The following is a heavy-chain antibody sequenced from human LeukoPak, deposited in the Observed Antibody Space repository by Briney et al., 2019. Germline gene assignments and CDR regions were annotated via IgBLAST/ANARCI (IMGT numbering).Heavy chain of an antibody. Sequence: PGGSLRLSCAASGFTFSSYWMSWVRHAPGKGLEWVANIKQDGSEKFYAESVKGRVTISRDSAKNSLHLQMNSLRAEDTAVYYCASSGLYLEWLAEFDYWGQGTLVTVSS. CDR2: IKQDGSEK. CDR3: ASSGLYLEWLAEFDY. D-gene: IGHD3-3*01. CDR1: GFTFSSYW. V-gene: IGHV3-7*01. J-gene: IGHJ4*02.